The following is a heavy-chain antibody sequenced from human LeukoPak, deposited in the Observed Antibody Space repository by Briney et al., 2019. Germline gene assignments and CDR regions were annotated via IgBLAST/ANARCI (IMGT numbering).Heavy chain of an antibody. D-gene: IGHD6-19*01. CDR3: ARDMTVAATDY. J-gene: IGHJ4*02. CDR1: GGSFSGYY. CDR2: INHSGST. Sequence: PSETLSLTCAVYGGSFSGYYWSWIRQPPGKGLEWIGEINHSGSTNYNPSLKSRVTISVDTSKNQFSLKLSSVTAADTAVYYCARDMTVAATDYWGQGTLVTVSS. V-gene: IGHV4-34*01.